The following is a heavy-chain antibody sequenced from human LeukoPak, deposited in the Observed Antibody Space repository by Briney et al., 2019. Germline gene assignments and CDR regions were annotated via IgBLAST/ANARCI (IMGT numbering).Heavy chain of an antibody. CDR1: GFTFSSYG. J-gene: IGHJ3*01. Sequence: GGTLRPSCAASGFTFSSYGMSWVRQAPGKGLEWVSAISGSGGSTYYADSVKGRFTISRDNSKNTLYLQMNSPRAEDTAVYYCARDWSHAFDVWGQGTMVTV. CDR3: ARDWSHAFDV. CDR2: ISGSGGST. D-gene: IGHD3-3*01. V-gene: IGHV3-23*01.